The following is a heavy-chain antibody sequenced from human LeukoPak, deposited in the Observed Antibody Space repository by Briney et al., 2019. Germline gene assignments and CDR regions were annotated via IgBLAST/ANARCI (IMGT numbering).Heavy chain of an antibody. D-gene: IGHD6-13*01. J-gene: IGHJ1*01. V-gene: IGHV3-23*01. CDR1: GFTFSSYA. CDR3: AKDQVYGYSSSWYVEYFQY. Sequence: GGSLRLSCAASGFTFSSYAMSWVRQAPGKGLEWVSGISGSGDNPYYADSVKGRFTISRDSSKNTLYLQMNGLRAEDTAVYYCAKDQVYGYSSSWYVEYFQYWGQGTLVTVSS. CDR2: ISGSGDNP.